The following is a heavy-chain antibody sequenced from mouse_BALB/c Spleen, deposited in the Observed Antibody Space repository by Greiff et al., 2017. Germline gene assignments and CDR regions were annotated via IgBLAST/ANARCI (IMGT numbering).Heavy chain of an antibody. V-gene: IGHV14-3*02. Sequence: VHVKQSGAELVKPGASVKLSCTASGFNIKDTYMHWVKQRPEQGLEWIGRIDPANGNTKYDPKLQGKATISADTSSNTAYLQLSSLTSEDTAVYYCSSASYYYDSSLYYFDYWGQGTTLTVSS. D-gene: IGHD1-1*01. CDR2: IDPANGNT. CDR3: SSASYYYDSSLYYFDY. J-gene: IGHJ2*01. CDR1: GFNIKDTY.